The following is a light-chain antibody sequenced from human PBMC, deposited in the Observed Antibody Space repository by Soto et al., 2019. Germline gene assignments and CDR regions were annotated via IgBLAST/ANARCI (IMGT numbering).Light chain of an antibody. V-gene: IGKV3-11*01. Sequence: EVELTQSPAILSLSPGETATLSCRASQSVDKFLAWYQQRPGQPPRLLIFDASNRATGVPVRFSGSGSGTVFTLTIGSLEPEDSAVYYCQQRKNWPPITLGQGTRLEI. CDR2: DAS. CDR1: QSVDKF. J-gene: IGKJ5*01. CDR3: QQRKNWPPIT.